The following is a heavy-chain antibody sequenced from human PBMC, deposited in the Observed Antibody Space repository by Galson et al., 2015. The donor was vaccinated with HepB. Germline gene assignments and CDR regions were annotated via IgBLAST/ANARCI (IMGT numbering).Heavy chain of an antibody. J-gene: IGHJ6*02. CDR2: ISSNGGST. CDR3: VNIDWYGGYYYYYGMDV. V-gene: IGHV3-64D*06. Sequence: SLRLSCAASGFTFSSYAMHWVRQAPGKGLEYVSAISSNGGSTYYADSVKSRFTISRDNSKNTLYLQMSSLRAEDTAVYYCVNIDWYGGYYYYYGMDVWGQGTTVTVSS. D-gene: IGHD3-10*01. CDR1: GFTFSSYA.